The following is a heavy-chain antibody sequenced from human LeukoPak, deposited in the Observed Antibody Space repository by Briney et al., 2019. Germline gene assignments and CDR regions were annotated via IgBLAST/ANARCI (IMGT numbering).Heavy chain of an antibody. Sequence: GGSLRLSCAASKFTFSTYGMSWVRQAPGKGLEWVSSISSTGGTTYYADSVKGRFTISRDNAKNSLYLQMNSLRAEDTAVYYCATLAKSVYFYYYMDVWGKGTTVTISS. CDR1: KFTFSTYG. CDR2: ISSTGGTT. D-gene: IGHD2-8*01. V-gene: IGHV3-23*01. CDR3: ATLAKSVYFYYYMDV. J-gene: IGHJ6*03.